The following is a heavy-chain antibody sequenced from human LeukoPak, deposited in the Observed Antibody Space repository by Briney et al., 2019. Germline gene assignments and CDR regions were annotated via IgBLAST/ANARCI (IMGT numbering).Heavy chain of an antibody. J-gene: IGHJ5*02. V-gene: IGHV3-30*02. CDR2: IRYDGSNK. Sequence: PGGSLRLSCAASVFTFSSYGMHWVRQAPGKGLEWVAFIRYDGSNKYYADSVKGRFTISRDNSKNTLYLQMNSLRAEDTAVYYCAKTRRAAVNWFDPWGQGTLVTVSS. CDR1: VFTFSSYG. CDR3: AKTRRAAVNWFDP. D-gene: IGHD2-15*01.